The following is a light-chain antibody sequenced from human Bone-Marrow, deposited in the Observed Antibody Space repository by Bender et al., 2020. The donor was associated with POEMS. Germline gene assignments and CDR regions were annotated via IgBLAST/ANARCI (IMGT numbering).Light chain of an antibody. V-gene: IGLV3-21*02. CDR2: DDS. Sequence: SYVLTQPPLVSVAPGQTATITCGGNNMGAKSVHWYQQKPGQAPVVVVYDDSEWPSGIPDRFSGTHSGNTATLTITRVEAGDEADYYCSSYSRSTTVLFGGGTKVTVL. J-gene: IGLJ2*01. CDR3: SSYSRSTTVL. CDR1: NMGAKS.